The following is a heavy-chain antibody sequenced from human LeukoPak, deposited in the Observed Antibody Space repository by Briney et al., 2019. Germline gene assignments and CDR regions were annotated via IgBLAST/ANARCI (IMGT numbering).Heavy chain of an antibody. CDR3: ARGGVTEYSYGFPMDV. CDR1: GGSFSGYY. Sequence: PETLSLTCAVYGGSFSGYYWSWIRQPPGKGLEWIGEINHSGSTNYNPSLKSRVTISVDTSKNQFSLKLSSVTAADTAVYYCARGGVTEYSYGFPMDVWGKGTTVTVSS. D-gene: IGHD5-18*01. V-gene: IGHV4-34*01. J-gene: IGHJ6*03. CDR2: INHSGST.